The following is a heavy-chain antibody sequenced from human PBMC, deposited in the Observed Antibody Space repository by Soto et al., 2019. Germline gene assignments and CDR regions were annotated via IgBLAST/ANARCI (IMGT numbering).Heavy chain of an antibody. J-gene: IGHJ6*02. Sequence: QVQLVQSGAEVKKPGASVKVSCKASGYTFTSYGISWVRQAPGQGLEWMGWISAYNGNTNYAQKHQVGVTMTTDTSTSTAYMELRSLRSDDTAVYYCAGRDCSGGSCYSGDYYYDGMDVWGQGTTVTVSS. D-gene: IGHD2-15*01. CDR3: AGRDCSGGSCYSGDYYYDGMDV. V-gene: IGHV1-18*04. CDR1: GYTFTSYG. CDR2: ISAYNGNT.